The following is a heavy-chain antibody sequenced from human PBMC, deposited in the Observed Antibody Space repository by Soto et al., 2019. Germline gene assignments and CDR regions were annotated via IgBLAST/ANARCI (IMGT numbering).Heavy chain of an antibody. CDR1: GGSISSYY. CDR2: IYYSGST. Sequence: SETLSLPCTVSGGSISSYYWSWIRQPPGKGLEWIGYIYYSGSTNYNPSLKSRVTISVDTSKNQFSLTLSSVTAADPAVYYCARTGLDYYDSSGYPYYFDYWGQGTLVTVSS. J-gene: IGHJ4*02. CDR3: ARTGLDYYDSSGYPYYFDY. V-gene: IGHV4-59*01. D-gene: IGHD3-22*01.